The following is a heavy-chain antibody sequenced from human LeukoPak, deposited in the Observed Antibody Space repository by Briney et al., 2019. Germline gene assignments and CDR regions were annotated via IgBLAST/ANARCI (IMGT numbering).Heavy chain of an antibody. CDR3: ARGVSSGT. CDR1: GGSISSYY. J-gene: IGHJ5*02. D-gene: IGHD3-10*01. Sequence: SETLSLTCTVSGGSISSYYWSWSRQPPEKGLEWIGYIHYSGSTSYSPSLRSRVTISLDTSKNQFSLKLNSVTAADTAVYYCARGVSSGTWGRGTLVTVSS. V-gene: IGHV4-59*01. CDR2: IHYSGST.